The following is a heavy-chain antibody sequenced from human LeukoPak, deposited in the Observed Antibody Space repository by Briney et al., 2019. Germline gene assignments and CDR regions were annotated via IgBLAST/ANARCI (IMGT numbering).Heavy chain of an antibody. Sequence: SETLSLTSAVYGGSFSGYYWSWVRQPPGTGLEWIGEITHSGITNYNPALKSQVSISVDTSQNQFSLKLTSVTAADTAVYYCARYVPVNYGSGSYFRDWGQGTLVTVSS. CDR3: ARYVPVNYGSGSYFRD. J-gene: IGHJ4*02. CDR1: GGSFSGYY. V-gene: IGHV4-34*01. CDR2: ITHSGIT. D-gene: IGHD3-10*01.